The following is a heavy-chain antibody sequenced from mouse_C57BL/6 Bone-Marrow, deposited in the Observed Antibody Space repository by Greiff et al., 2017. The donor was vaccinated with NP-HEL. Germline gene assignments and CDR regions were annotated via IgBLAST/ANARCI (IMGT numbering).Heavy chain of an antibody. CDR2: IHPNSGST. J-gene: IGHJ4*01. D-gene: IGHD1-1*01. Sequence: QVQLQQPGAELVKPGASVTLSCKASGYTFTSYWMHWVKQRPGQGLEWIGMIHPNSGSTNYNEKFKSKATMTVDKSSSTASMQIRRLTSEDSAVDDCARYYGRSYGYAMDYWGQGTSVTVSS. CDR3: ARYYGRSYGYAMDY. V-gene: IGHV1-64*01. CDR1: GYTFTSYW.